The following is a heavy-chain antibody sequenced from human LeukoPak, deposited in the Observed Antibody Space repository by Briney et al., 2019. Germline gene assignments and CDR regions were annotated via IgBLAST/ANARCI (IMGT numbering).Heavy chain of an antibody. CDR1: GFTFSSYE. D-gene: IGHD4-17*01. Sequence: GGSLRLSCLVSGFTFSSYEMNWFRQAPGRGLEWVSYISSTSTTIYYKDSVKGRFTISRDNAKNSLYLHMTSLRVEDTAVYYCVRNDGDDAFDIWGQGTMVTVSS. CDR3: VRNDGDDAFDI. J-gene: IGHJ3*02. CDR2: ISSTSTTI. V-gene: IGHV3-48*01.